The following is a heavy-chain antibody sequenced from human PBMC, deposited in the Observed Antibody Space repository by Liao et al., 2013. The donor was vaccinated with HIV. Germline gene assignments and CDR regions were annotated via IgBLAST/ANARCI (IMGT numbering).Heavy chain of an antibody. J-gene: IGHJ4*02. CDR3: ARRRDGSGRVDY. CDR1: GDSISSGSYY. V-gene: IGHV4-61*02. D-gene: IGHD5-24*01. Sequence: QVQLQESGPGLVKPSQTLSLTCTVSGDSISSGSYYWSWIRQPAGKGLEWIGRIFSSGSSNYNPSLKSRVIISVDTSKNQFSLNLRSVTAADTAVYYCARRRDGSGRVDYWGRGTLVAVSP. CDR2: IFSSGSS.